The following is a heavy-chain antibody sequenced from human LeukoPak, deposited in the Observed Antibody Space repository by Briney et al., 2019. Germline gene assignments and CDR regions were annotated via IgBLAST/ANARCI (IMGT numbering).Heavy chain of an antibody. J-gene: IGHJ4*02. V-gene: IGHV4-39*01. Sequence: SETLSLTCTVSGGSISSSNYYWGWIRQPPGKGLEWIGGIYYSGTTYYNPSLKSRVTISVDTSMNHFSLKLSSVTAADTAVYYCARHKGTYYDFWSGYYSDYWGQGTLVTVSS. CDR2: IYYSGTT. D-gene: IGHD3-3*01. CDR3: ARHKGTYYDFWSGYYSDY. CDR1: GGSISSSNYY.